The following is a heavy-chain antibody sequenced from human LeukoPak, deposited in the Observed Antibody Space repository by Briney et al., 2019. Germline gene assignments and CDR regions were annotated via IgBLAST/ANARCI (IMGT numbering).Heavy chain of an antibody. CDR1: GFTFSNYG. CDR2: IRYDGSNK. CDR3: AKDRLVGATDDY. Sequence: PGGSLRLSCAAAGFTFSNYGMHWVRQAPGKGLEWVAFIRYDGSNKYYADSVKGRFTISRDNSKNTLYLQMNSLRTEDTAVYYCAKDRLVGATDDYWGQGTLVTVSS. J-gene: IGHJ4*02. D-gene: IGHD1-26*01. V-gene: IGHV3-30*02.